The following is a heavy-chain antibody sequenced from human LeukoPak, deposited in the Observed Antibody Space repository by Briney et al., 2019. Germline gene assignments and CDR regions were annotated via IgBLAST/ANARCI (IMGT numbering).Heavy chain of an antibody. D-gene: IGHD6-19*01. CDR3: ARDVGSGGQWLFLDP. Sequence: SETLSLTCTVSGGSISSYYWSWIRQPPGKGLEWIGYIYYSGSTNYNPSLKSRVTMSVDTSKNQFSLKLSSVTAADTAVYYCARDVGSGGQWLFLDPWGQGTLVTVSS. CDR2: IYYSGST. V-gene: IGHV4-59*01. CDR1: GGSISSYY. J-gene: IGHJ5*02.